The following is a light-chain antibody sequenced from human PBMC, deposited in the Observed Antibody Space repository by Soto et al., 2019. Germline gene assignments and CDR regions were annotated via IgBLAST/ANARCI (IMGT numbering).Light chain of an antibody. V-gene: IGKV3-20*01. CDR3: QQYAITPHT. CDR2: AAS. J-gene: IGKJ2*01. Sequence: EIVLTQSPGSLSVSPGEGATLSCRASQSGSKSLAWYQHKPGQSPRLLIYAASSRATGIPDRFSGTGSATDFTLTISSLEPEDFAVYYCQQYAITPHTFGQGT. CDR1: QSGSKS.